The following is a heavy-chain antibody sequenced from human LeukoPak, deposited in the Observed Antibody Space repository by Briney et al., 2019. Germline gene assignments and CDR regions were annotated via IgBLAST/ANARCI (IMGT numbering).Heavy chain of an antibody. J-gene: IGHJ4*02. CDR1: GLIVSSNY. CDR2: IYSGGSI. Sequence: GGSLRLSGAASGLIVSSNYMSGVRQAPGKGLEWVSVIYSGGSIYYADSVKGRFTISRNNSKNTLYLQMNSLRADNTAVYYCARDPSRGLYYFDHWGQGTLVTVSS. D-gene: IGHD3/OR15-3a*01. CDR3: ARDPSRGLYYFDH. V-gene: IGHV3-53*01.